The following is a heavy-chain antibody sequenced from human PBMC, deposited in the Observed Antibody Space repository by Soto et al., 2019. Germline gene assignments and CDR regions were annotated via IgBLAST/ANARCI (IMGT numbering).Heavy chain of an antibody. CDR2: IKSKTDGGTT. D-gene: IGHD3-3*01. Sequence: GGSLRLACAASGFTFSNAWMNWDRQAPWKGLEWVGRIKSKTDGGTTDYAAPVKGRFTISRDDSKNTLYLQMNSLKTVDTAVFYFTTDPYTIFGVVIQYYGMDVWGQGTTVTVSS. V-gene: IGHV3-15*07. CDR1: GFTFSNAW. J-gene: IGHJ6*02. CDR3: TTDPYTIFGVVIQYYGMDV.